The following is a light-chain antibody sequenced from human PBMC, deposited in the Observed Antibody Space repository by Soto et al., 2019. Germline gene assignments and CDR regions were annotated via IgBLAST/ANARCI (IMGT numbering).Light chain of an antibody. Sequence: EIVLTQSPGTLSLSPGQGATLSCRASQSLSSIYLAWYQQKPGQAPRLLIYRTSSRATGIPDRFSGSESETDFTLTISRLEPDDSAVYYCQQYGSLPRTFGPGTKVEIK. CDR2: RTS. J-gene: IGKJ1*01. CDR1: QSLSSIY. V-gene: IGKV3-20*01. CDR3: QQYGSLPRT.